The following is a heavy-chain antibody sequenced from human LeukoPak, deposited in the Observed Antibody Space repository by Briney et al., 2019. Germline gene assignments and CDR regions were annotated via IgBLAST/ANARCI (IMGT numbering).Heavy chain of an antibody. CDR2: VYYSGST. CDR1: GDSISSSSYY. D-gene: IGHD1-26*01. CDR3: AREIVGATRSEDDAFDI. J-gene: IGHJ3*02. Sequence: PSETLSLTCTVSGDSISSSSYYWGWIRQPPGKGLEWIGSVYYSGSTYYNPSLKSRVTISVDTSKNQFSLKLSSVTAADTAVYYCAREIVGATRSEDDAFDIWGQGTMVTVSS. V-gene: IGHV4-39*07.